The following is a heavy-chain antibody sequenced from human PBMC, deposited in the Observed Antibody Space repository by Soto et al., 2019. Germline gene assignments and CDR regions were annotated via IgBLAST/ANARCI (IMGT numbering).Heavy chain of an antibody. CDR3: ARVPLVVPAAIGYYFDY. J-gene: IGHJ4*02. V-gene: IGHV1-3*01. CDR1: GYTFTSYA. Sequence: ASVKVSCKASGYTFTSYAMHWVRQAPGQRLGWMGWINAGNGNTKYSQKFQGRVTITRDTSASTAYMELSSLRSEDTAVYYCARVPLVVPAAIGYYFDYWGQGTLVTVSS. D-gene: IGHD2-2*02. CDR2: INAGNGNT.